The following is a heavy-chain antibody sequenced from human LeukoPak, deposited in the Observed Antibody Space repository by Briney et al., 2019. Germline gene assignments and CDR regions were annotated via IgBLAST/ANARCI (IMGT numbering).Heavy chain of an antibody. CDR3: SRALVPAARGNWFDP. CDR2: IYYSGST. Sequence: SETLSLTCTVSGGSISSGGYYWSWIRQHPGKGLEWIGYIYYSGSTYYNPSLKSRVTISVDTSKNQFSLKLSSVTAADTAVYYCSRALVPAARGNWFDPWGQGTLVTLSS. D-gene: IGHD2-2*01. V-gene: IGHV4-31*03. CDR1: GGSISSGGYY. J-gene: IGHJ5*02.